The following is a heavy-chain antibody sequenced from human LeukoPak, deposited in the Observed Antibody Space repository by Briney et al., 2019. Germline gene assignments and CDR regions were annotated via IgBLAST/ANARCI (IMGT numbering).Heavy chain of an antibody. Sequence: GGSLRLSCAASGFTFSSYGMHWVRQAPGKGLEWVASAWSDGSNKYYADSVKGRFTISRDNSKNTLYLQMNSLRADDTALYYCAKRMYSGSQLRHFDYWGQGALVTVSS. CDR1: GFTFSSYG. CDR3: AKRMYSGSQLRHFDY. V-gene: IGHV3-30*02. J-gene: IGHJ4*02. D-gene: IGHD3-10*01. CDR2: AWSDGSNK.